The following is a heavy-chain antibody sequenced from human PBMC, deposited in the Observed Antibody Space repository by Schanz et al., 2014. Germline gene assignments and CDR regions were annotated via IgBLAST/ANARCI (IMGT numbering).Heavy chain of an antibody. V-gene: IGHV3-23*04. CDR1: GVTFSSYA. D-gene: IGHD6-13*01. CDR2: ISGSGAST. CDR3: ARLDSSSWYPRY. Sequence: EVQLVESGGGFVQPGGSLRLSCVASGVTFSSYAMSWVRQASGKGLEWVSAISGSGASTNYADSVKGRFTTSRDNGKKSMYLQMNSLRAEDTAVYYCARLDSSSWYPRYWGQGTLVTVSS. J-gene: IGHJ4*02.